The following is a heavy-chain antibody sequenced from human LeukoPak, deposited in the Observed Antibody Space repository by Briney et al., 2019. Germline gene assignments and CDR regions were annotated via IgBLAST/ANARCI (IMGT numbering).Heavy chain of an antibody. CDR2: ISGSGGST. D-gene: IGHD2-15*01. CDR3: AKNGDRGAYCSGGTCYPYYYYYMDV. CDR1: GFTFSSYV. Sequence: GGSLRLSCGASGFTFSSYVMTWVRQAPGKGLEWVSSISGSGGSTYYADSVKGRFTLSRDNSKSTLFLQMNSLRAEDTAIYYCAKNGDRGAYCSGGTCYPYYYYYMDVWGKGTTVTISS. V-gene: IGHV3-23*01. J-gene: IGHJ6*03.